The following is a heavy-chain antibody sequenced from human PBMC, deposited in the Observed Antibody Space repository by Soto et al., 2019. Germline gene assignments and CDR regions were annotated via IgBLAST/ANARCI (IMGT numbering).Heavy chain of an antibody. CDR2: IYYSGST. Sequence: PSETLSLTCTVSGGSIGSYYWSWIRQPPGKGLEWIGYIYYSGSTNYNPSLKSRVTISVDTSKSQFSLKLSSVTAADTAVYYCASTTKYYDFWSGPSGMDVWGQGTTVTVSS. CDR1: GGSIGSYY. V-gene: IGHV4-59*01. J-gene: IGHJ6*02. CDR3: ASTTKYYDFWSGPSGMDV. D-gene: IGHD3-3*01.